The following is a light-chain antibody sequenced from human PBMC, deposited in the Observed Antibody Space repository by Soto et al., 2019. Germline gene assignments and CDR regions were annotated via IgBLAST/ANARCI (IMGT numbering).Light chain of an antibody. CDR3: QQYNNWPQGT. CDR2: GAS. V-gene: IGKV3-15*01. J-gene: IGKJ1*01. Sequence: EIVMTQSPATLSVSPGERATLSCRASQSVSSNLAWYQQKPGQAPRLLIYGASTRATGIPARFSGSGSGTEFTLTISSLQCEDFAVYYCQQYNNWPQGTFGQGTKVEI. CDR1: QSVSSN.